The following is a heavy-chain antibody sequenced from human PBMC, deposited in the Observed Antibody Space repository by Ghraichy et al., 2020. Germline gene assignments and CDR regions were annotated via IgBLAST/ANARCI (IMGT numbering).Heavy chain of an antibody. Sequence: SQTLSLTCTVSGGSISSYYWSWIRQPPGKGLEWIGYIYYSGSTNYNPSLKSRVTISVDTSKNQFSLKLSSVTAADTAVYYCARGAYAQDGYNPDFDYWGQGTLVTVSS. J-gene: IGHJ4*02. CDR3: ARGAYAQDGYNPDFDY. V-gene: IGHV4-59*01. CDR2: IYYSGST. D-gene: IGHD5-24*01. CDR1: GGSISSYY.